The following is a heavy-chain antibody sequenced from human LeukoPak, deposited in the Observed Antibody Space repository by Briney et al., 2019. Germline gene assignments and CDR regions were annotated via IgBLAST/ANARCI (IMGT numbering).Heavy chain of an antibody. CDR3: ARQYSYGSRAFDY. CDR2: ISSSGSTI. Sequence: GGSLRLSCAASGFTFSDYCMNWIRQAPGKGLEWVSYISSSGSTIYYADSVKGRFTISRDNAKNSLYPQMNSLRAEDTAVYYCARQYSYGSRAFDYWGQGTLVTVSS. J-gene: IGHJ4*02. D-gene: IGHD5-18*01. V-gene: IGHV3-11*01. CDR1: GFTFSDYC.